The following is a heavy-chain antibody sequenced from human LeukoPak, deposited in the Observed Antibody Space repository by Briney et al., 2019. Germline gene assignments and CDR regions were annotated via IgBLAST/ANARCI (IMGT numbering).Heavy chain of an antibody. Sequence: SETLSLTCTVSGGSISSYYWSWIRQPPGKGLEWIGYIYYSGSTNYNPSLKSRVTISVDTSKNQFSLKLSSVTAADTAVYYCARPNIDSSSWFTYYFDYWGQGTLVTVSS. CDR1: GGSISSYY. CDR2: IYYSGST. J-gene: IGHJ4*02. V-gene: IGHV4-59*08. D-gene: IGHD6-13*01. CDR3: ARPNIDSSSWFTYYFDY.